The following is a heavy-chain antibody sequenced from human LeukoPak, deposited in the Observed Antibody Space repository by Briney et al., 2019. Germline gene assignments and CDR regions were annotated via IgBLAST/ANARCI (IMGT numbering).Heavy chain of an antibody. J-gene: IGHJ4*02. V-gene: IGHV3-21*01. CDR2: ISSSSSYI. D-gene: IGHD6-13*01. CDR1: GFTFSSYS. CDR3: ARDIAAAGIDGGADY. Sequence: GGSLRRSCAASGFTFSSYSMNWVRQAPGKGLEWVSSISSSSSYIYYADSVKGRFTIPRDNAKNSLYLQMNSLRAEDTAVYYCARDIAAAGIDGGADYWGQGTLVTVSS.